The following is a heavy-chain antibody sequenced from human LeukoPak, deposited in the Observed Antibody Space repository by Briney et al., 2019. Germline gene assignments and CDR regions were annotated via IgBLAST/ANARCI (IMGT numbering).Heavy chain of an antibody. V-gene: IGHV3-7*01. CDR3: AREKRDSSGWYRYYYYYYMDV. J-gene: IGHJ6*03. CDR2: IKQDGSEK. D-gene: IGHD6-19*01. Sequence: GGSLRLSCAASGFTFSSYWMSWVRQAPGKGLEWMANIKQDGSEKYYVDSVKGRFTISRDNAKNSLYLQMNSLRAEDTAVYYCAREKRDSSGWYRYYYYYYMDVWGKGTTVTVSS. CDR1: GFTFSSYW.